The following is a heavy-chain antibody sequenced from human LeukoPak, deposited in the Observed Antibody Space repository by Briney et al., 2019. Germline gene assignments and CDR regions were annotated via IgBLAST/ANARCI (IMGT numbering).Heavy chain of an antibody. D-gene: IGHD6-6*01. J-gene: IGHJ5*02. CDR1: GYTFTTYG. CDR3: ARDLIAARPNWYDP. Sequence: ASVKVSCKASGYTFTTYGISWVRQAPGQGLEWMGWISAYNGNTNYAQKLQGRVTMTTDTSTSTAYMELRSLRADGTAVYYCARDLIAARPNWYDPWGEGTLVTVSS. V-gene: IGHV1-18*01. CDR2: ISAYNGNT.